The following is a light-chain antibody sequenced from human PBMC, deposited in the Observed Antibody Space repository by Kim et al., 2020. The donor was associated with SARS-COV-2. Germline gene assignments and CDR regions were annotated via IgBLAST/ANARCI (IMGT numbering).Light chain of an antibody. J-gene: IGKJ1*01. CDR1: ESIRNNY. CDR2: GAS. Sequence: ETVLTQSPGTLSLPPGDRATLSCRASESIRNNYIAWYQQKRGQAPRVLIYGASTRATGIPDRFSGSGSGTDFTLTVSSLGPEDSAVYYCHQYVYSPWTFGQGTKVDIK. CDR3: HQYVYSPWT. V-gene: IGKV3-20*01.